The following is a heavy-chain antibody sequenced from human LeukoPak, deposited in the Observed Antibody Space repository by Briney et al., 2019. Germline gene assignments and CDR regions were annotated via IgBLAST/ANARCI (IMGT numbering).Heavy chain of an antibody. D-gene: IGHD5-12*01. V-gene: IGHV3-30*02. CDR1: GFTFSSYG. Sequence: PGGSLRLSCAASGFTFSSYGMHWVRHAPGKGLEWVAFIRYDGSNKYYADSVKGRFTISRDNSKNTLYLQMNSLRAEDTAVYYCAKAGGYDIRSYGMDVWGQGTTVTVSS. CDR3: AKAGGYDIRSYGMDV. CDR2: IRYDGSNK. J-gene: IGHJ6*02.